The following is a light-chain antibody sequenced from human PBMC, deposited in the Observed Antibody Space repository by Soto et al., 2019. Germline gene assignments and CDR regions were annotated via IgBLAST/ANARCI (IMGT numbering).Light chain of an antibody. Sequence: IQMTQSPSYLSASVGDGVTLTCRASHTIATYLNWYQQKPGQVPEVLIYGASRLHVGVPSRFTGSGYGTDFTLTINNLQPEDVAIYYCQQFYYSPHTFGQGTKLEVK. J-gene: IGKJ2*01. CDR3: QQFYYSPHT. CDR2: GAS. CDR1: HTIATY. V-gene: IGKV1-39*01.